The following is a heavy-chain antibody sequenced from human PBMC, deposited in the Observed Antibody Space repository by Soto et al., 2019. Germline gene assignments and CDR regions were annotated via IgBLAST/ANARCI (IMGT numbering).Heavy chain of an antibody. CDR3: AHRPAYCSGGSCYSGFDY. J-gene: IGHJ4*02. CDR2: IYWDDDK. D-gene: IGHD2-15*01. Sequence: QITLKESGPTLVKPTQTLTLTCTFSGFSLSTSGVGVGWIRQPPGKALAWLALIYWDDDKRYSPSLKSRLTITKDTSKNQVVLTMTNMDPVDTATYYCAHRPAYCSGGSCYSGFDYWGQGTLVTVSS. V-gene: IGHV2-5*02. CDR1: GFSLSTSGVG.